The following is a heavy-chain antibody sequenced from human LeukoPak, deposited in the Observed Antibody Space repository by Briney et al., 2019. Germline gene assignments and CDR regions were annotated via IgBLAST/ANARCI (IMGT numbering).Heavy chain of an antibody. CDR3: SRGLINGHDFDY. J-gene: IGHJ4*02. V-gene: IGHV1-2*04. CDR2: INPNSGGT. CDR1: GYTFTSYY. D-gene: IGHD2-8*01. Sequence: ASVKVSCKASGYTFTSYYMHWVRQVPGQGLKWMGWINPNSGGTNYAQKFQGWVTMTRDTSISTAYMDLNRLTSDDTAVYYCSRGLINGHDFDYWGQGTVVTVSS.